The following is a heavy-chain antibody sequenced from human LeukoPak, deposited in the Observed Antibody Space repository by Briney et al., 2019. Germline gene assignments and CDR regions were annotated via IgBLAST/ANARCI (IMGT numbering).Heavy chain of an antibody. D-gene: IGHD3-10*01. Sequence: GGSLRLSCAASGFTFSSYGMSWVRQAPGKGLEWVSAISGSGGSTYYADSVKGRFTISRDNSKNTLYLQMNSLRAEDTAVYYCAKDSTMVRGVIQDWGQGTLVTVSS. J-gene: IGHJ4*02. V-gene: IGHV3-23*01. CDR2: ISGSGGST. CDR3: AKDSTMVRGVIQD. CDR1: GFTFSSYG.